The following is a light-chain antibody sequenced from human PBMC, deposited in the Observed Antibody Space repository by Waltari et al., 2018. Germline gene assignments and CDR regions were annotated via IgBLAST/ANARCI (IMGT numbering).Light chain of an antibody. CDR1: QDINTW. CDR2: KAS. CDR3: QQYESYWM. Sequence: GDTVTITCRASQDINTWLAWYQQRPGKAPNLLNYKASYLESGVPSRFSGSGSGTEFTLTISSLQPDDFATYFCQQYESYWMFGQGTKVEMK. J-gene: IGKJ1*01. V-gene: IGKV1-5*03.